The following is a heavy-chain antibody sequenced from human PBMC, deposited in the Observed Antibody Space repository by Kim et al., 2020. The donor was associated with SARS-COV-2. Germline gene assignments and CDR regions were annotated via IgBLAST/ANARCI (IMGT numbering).Heavy chain of an antibody. J-gene: IGHJ4*01. V-gene: IGHV3-64D*09. Sequence: GGSLRLSCSASGFTFSSYAMHWVRQAPGKGLEYVSAISINGGSTYYADSVKGRFTISRDNSNNTLDLQMSSLRAADTAVYYCLKGAQGGQQLANFDSWG. CDR3: LKGAQGGQQLANFDS. D-gene: IGHD6-13*01. CDR2: ISINGGST. CDR1: GFTFSSYA.